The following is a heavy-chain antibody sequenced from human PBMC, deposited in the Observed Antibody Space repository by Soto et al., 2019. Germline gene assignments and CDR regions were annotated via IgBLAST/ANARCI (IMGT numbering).Heavy chain of an antibody. J-gene: IGHJ4*02. CDR3: ARDPPASGWTFDF. V-gene: IGHV3-33*01. Sequence: PGGSLRLSCAASGFTFSTYAIHWVRQAPGKGLEWVAFIWDDGSNKHYADSVKGRFTVSRDNSKNTVYLQMNSLRAEDTAVYYCARDPPASGWTFDFWGQGTLVTV. CDR1: GFTFSTYA. D-gene: IGHD6-19*01. CDR2: IWDDGSNK.